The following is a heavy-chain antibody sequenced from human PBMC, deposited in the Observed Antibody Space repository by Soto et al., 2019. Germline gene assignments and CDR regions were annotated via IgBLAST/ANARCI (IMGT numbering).Heavy chain of an antibody. CDR1: GYTFTSYA. CDR2: INAGNGNT. CDR3: ARALSSVEMAPKLVIGAFDI. J-gene: IGHJ3*02. V-gene: IGHV1-3*01. D-gene: IGHD3-9*01. Sequence: GASVKVSCKASGYTFTSYAMHWVRQAPGQRLEWMGWINAGNGNTKYSQKFQGRVTITRDTSASTAYMELSSLRSEDTAVYYCARALSSVEMAPKLVIGAFDIWGQGTMVTVSS.